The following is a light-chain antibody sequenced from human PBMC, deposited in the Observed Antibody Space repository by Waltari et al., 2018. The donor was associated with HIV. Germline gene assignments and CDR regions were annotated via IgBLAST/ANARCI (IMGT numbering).Light chain of an antibody. Sequence: QSALTQPASVSGSPGQSITISCLGSSSDVCSYDYVSWYQHHPGKAPKLLIYDVTHRPSGISARFSGSKSGNTASLTISGLQADDEADYYCGSYTTTSTLGVFGGGTKLTVL. CDR2: DVT. CDR3: GSYTTTSTLGV. V-gene: IGLV2-14*03. CDR1: SSDVCSYDY. J-gene: IGLJ2*01.